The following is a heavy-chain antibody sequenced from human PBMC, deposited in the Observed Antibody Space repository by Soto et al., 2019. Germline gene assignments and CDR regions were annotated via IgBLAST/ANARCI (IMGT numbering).Heavy chain of an antibody. J-gene: IGHJ4*02. V-gene: IGHV3-33*01. D-gene: IGHD2-15*01. CDR1: GFTFSSYG. CDR3: ARSFCSGGSCYDY. Sequence: QVQLVESGGGVVQPGRSLRLSCAASGFTFSSYGMHWVRQAPGKGLEWVAVIWYDGSNKYYADSVKGRFTISRDNSKNTLYLQMNSLRAEDTAVYYCARSFCSGGSCYDYWGQGTLVTVSP. CDR2: IWYDGSNK.